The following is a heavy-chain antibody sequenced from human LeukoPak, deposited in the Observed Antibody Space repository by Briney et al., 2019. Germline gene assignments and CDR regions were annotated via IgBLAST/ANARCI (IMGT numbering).Heavy chain of an antibody. CDR3: ARDWNYYNYFEY. Sequence: GGSLRLSCEGSGFTFNRYWMSWVRQAPGKGLEWVANIKEDGGEKYHVDSVKGRFTISRDNAKNSVYLQMNSLRVEDTAVYYCARDWNYYNYFEYWGQGTLVTVSS. J-gene: IGHJ4*02. V-gene: IGHV3-7*04. D-gene: IGHD3-10*01. CDR1: GFTFNRYW. CDR2: IKEDGGEK.